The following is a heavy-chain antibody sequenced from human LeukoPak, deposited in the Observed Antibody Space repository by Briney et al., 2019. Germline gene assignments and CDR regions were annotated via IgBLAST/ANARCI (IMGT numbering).Heavy chain of an antibody. CDR3: AREGDSSSAYDY. Sequence: ASVKVSCKASGYTFTSYDINWVRQATGQGLEWMGWMNPNSGNTGYAQKFQGRVTITRNTSISTAYMELSSLRSEDTAVYYCAREGDSSSAYDYRGQGTLVTVSS. D-gene: IGHD6-6*01. CDR1: GYTFTSYD. J-gene: IGHJ4*02. V-gene: IGHV1-8*03. CDR2: MNPNSGNT.